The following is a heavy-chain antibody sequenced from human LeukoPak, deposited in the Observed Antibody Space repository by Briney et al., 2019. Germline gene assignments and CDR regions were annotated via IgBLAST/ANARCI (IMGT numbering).Heavy chain of an antibody. Sequence: SETLSLTCTVSGGSISSTSYYWGWIRQPPGKGLEWIVTIYYSGTTNYNPSLKSRVTISVDTSRNQFFLKLTSVTAADTAVYYCARQPLGKLRKWFDPWSQGSLVTVSS. D-gene: IGHD1-14*01. CDR2: IYYSGTT. CDR1: GGSISSTSYY. V-gene: IGHV4-39*01. CDR3: ARQPLGKLRKWFDP. J-gene: IGHJ5*02.